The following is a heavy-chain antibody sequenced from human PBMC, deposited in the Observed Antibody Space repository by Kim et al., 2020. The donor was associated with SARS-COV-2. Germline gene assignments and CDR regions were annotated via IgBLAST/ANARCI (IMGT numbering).Heavy chain of an antibody. CDR1: GGSISSSSYY. CDR2: SYYSGST. D-gene: IGHD6-6*01. Sequence: SETLSLTCTVSGGSISSSSYYWVWIRQPPGKGLQWIGNSYYSGSTYYNPTLKSRVTISVDTSKNQFSLKLSSVTAADTAGYYCATLYSGSSNLGYWGQGSLVTVSS. J-gene: IGHJ4*02. CDR3: ATLYSGSSNLGY. V-gene: IGHV4-39*01.